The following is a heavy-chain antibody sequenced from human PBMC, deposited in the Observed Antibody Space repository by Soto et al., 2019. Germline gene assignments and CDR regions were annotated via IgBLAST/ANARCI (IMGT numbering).Heavy chain of an antibody. CDR2: IPNTDDAT. D-gene: IGHD6-19*01. V-gene: IGHV3-23*01. CDR1: GFPFSSCV. Sequence: EVKLLESGGGLVQPGESLRLSCGTSGFPFSSCVMAWVRQAPGKGLEWVSLIPNTDDATSYADSVKGRFTISRDNSKNTMFLQMNNLRAEDTAVYYCATGMISGRWYLDYWGQGTLVTVSS. CDR3: ATGMISGRWYLDY. J-gene: IGHJ4*02.